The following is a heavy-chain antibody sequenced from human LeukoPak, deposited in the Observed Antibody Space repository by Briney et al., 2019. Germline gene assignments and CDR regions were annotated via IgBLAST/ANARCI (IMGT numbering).Heavy chain of an antibody. V-gene: IGHV1-69*05. CDR2: IIPIFGTA. CDR3: AAEWEPGIFDY. CDR1: GYTFTSYG. Sequence: ASVKVSCKASGYTFTSYGISWVRQAPGQGLEWMGRIIPIFGTANYAQKFQGRVTITTDESTSAAYMELSSLRSEDTAVYYCAAEWEPGIFDYWGQGTLVTVSS. D-gene: IGHD1-26*01. J-gene: IGHJ4*02.